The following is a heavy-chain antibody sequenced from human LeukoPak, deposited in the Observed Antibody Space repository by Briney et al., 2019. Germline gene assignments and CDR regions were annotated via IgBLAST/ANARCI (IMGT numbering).Heavy chain of an antibody. CDR1: GFSFSNAW. Sequence: PGGSLRLSCAASGFSFSNAWMNWVRQVPGKGLEWVGRIKSKADGETTDYAAPVKGRFTVSRDDSKHTLYLQMNSLKTEDTAVYYCTTNYPFTMIVANLDYWGPGTLVTVSS. CDR3: TTNYPFTMIVANLDY. CDR2: IKSKADGETT. D-gene: IGHD3-22*01. J-gene: IGHJ4*02. V-gene: IGHV3-15*01.